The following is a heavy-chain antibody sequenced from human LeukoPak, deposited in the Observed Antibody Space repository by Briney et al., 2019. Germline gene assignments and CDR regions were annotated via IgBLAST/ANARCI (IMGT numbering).Heavy chain of an antibody. V-gene: IGHV3-7*01. D-gene: IGHD5-18*01. J-gene: IGHJ4*02. CDR1: GFTFSSCW. CDR2: IKQDGSEE. Sequence: GGSLRLSCAASGFTFSSCWMSWVRQAPGKGLEGVANIKQDGSEEYYVDSVKGQFTISRDNAKNSLYLQMNSLSAGDTAVYYCARVRVKSGYSYVYFFDYWGQGTLVTVSS. CDR3: ARVRVKSGYSYVYFFDY.